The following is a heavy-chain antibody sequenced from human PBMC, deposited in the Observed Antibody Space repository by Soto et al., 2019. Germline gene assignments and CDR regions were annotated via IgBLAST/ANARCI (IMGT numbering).Heavy chain of an antibody. Sequence: QVQLQESGPGLVKPSGTLSLTCALSGASIITDNWWSWVRQPPGKEMEWIGEIYHSGNTNFNPSVKSRVTISVDTSKNQFSLTVSSVTAADTAIYYCARASASSKLRGVGINWGQGTLVTVSS. CDR1: GASIITDNW. J-gene: IGHJ4*02. CDR2: IYHSGNT. V-gene: IGHV4-4*02. D-gene: IGHD3-10*01. CDR3: ARASASSKLRGVGIN.